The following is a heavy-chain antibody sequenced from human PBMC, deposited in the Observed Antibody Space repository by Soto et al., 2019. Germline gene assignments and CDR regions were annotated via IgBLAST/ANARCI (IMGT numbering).Heavy chain of an antibody. CDR1: GFTFSSHW. CDR2: IKQDGSEK. J-gene: IGHJ4*02. CDR3: ARPSSSGFDY. Sequence: EVQLVESGGGLVQPGGSLRLYCAASGFTFSSHWMSWVRQAPGKGLEWVANIKQDGSEKYYVDSVKGRFTISRDNAKNSLYLQMNSLRAEDTAVYYCARPSSSGFDYWGQGTVVTVSS. V-gene: IGHV3-7*03. D-gene: IGHD6-6*01.